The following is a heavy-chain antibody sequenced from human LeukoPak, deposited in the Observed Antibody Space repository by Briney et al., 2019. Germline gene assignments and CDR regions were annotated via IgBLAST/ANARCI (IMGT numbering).Heavy chain of an antibody. J-gene: IGHJ4*02. CDR1: GFTFSSYA. Sequence: PGGSLRLSCAASGFTFSSYAMSWVRQAPGKGLEWVSAISGSGGSTYYADSVKGRFTISRDNSKNTLYLQMNSLRAEDTAVYYCAKYNSRTTIFGVVTTPSYYFDYWGQRTLVTVSS. D-gene: IGHD3-3*01. CDR2: ISGSGGST. CDR3: AKYNSRTTIFGVVTTPSYYFDY. V-gene: IGHV3-23*01.